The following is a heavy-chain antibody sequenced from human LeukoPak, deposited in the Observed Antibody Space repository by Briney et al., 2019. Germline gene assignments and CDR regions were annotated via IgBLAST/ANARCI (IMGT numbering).Heavy chain of an antibody. CDR3: ARYVWGSYPTFEDY. D-gene: IGHD3-16*02. V-gene: IGHV4-59*01. CDR2: IYYSGST. CDR1: GGSISSYY. Sequence: SETLSLTCTVSGGSISSYYWNWIRQPPGKGLEWIGYIYYSGSTNYNTSLKSRLTISVDTSKNQFSRKLSSVTAADTAVYYCARYVWGSYPTFEDYWGQGTLVTVSS. J-gene: IGHJ4*02.